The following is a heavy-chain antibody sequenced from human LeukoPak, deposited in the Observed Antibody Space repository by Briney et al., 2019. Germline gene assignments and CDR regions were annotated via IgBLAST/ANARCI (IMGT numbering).Heavy chain of an antibody. Sequence: GGSLRLSCAASGFTFSNAWMSWVRQAPGKGLEWVSAISGSGGSTYYADSVKGRFTISRDNSKNTLYLQMNSLRAEDTAVYYCAKDPAHGDYVGYWGQGTLVTVSS. CDR2: ISGSGGST. D-gene: IGHD4-17*01. CDR3: AKDPAHGDYVGY. CDR1: GFTFSNAW. V-gene: IGHV3-23*01. J-gene: IGHJ4*02.